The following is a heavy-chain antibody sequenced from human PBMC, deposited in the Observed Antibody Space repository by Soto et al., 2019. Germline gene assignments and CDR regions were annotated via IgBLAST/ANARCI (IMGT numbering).Heavy chain of an antibody. D-gene: IGHD3-3*01. CDR1: GYTFTGYY. CDR2: INPNSSGT. V-gene: IGHV1-2*02. Sequence: ASVKVSCKASGYTFTGYYMHWVRQAPGQGLEWMGWINPNSSGTNYAQKFQGRVTMTRDTSISTAYMELSRLRSDDTAVYYCAREHYDFWSGYYRGWFDPWGQGTLVTVSS. CDR3: AREHYDFWSGYYRGWFDP. J-gene: IGHJ5*02.